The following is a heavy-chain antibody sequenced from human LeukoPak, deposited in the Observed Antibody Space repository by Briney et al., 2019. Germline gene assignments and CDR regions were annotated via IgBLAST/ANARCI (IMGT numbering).Heavy chain of an antibody. J-gene: IGHJ4*02. V-gene: IGHV3-30*18. CDR3: AKIGRWEMATDTFDY. Sequence: QTGGSLRLSCAASGLTFSSYGMHWVRQAPGKGLEWVAVISYDGSNKYYADSVKGRFTISRDNSKNTLYLQMNSLRAEDTAVYYCAKIGRWEMATDTFDYWGQGTLVTVSS. CDR1: GLTFSSYG. D-gene: IGHD5-24*01. CDR2: ISYDGSNK.